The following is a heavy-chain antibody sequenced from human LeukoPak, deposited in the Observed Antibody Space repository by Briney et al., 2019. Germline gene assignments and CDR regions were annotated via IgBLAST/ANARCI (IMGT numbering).Heavy chain of an antibody. Sequence: PSETLSLTCAVYGGSFSGYYWSWIRQPPGKGLEWVGEINHSGSTNYNPSLKSRVTISVDTSKNQFSLELSSVTAADTAVYYCARRRRRYSSLGDAFDIWGQRTMVPVSS. CDR2: INHSGST. CDR3: ARRRRRYSSLGDAFDI. J-gene: IGHJ3*02. V-gene: IGHV4-34*01. CDR1: GGSFSGYY. D-gene: IGHD5-18*01.